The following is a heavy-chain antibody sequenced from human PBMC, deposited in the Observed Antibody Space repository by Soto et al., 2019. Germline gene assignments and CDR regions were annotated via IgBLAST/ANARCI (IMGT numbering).Heavy chain of an antibody. CDR2: ISGSGGST. CDR1: GFTFSSYA. CDR3: AKDLRSYSGGYCDY. Sequence: PGGSLRLSCAASGFTFSSYAMSWVRQAPGKGLEWVSAISGSGGSTYYADSVKGRFTISRDNSKNTLYLQMNSLRAEDTAVYYCAKDLRSYSGGYCDYWGQGTLVTVSS. D-gene: IGHD1-26*01. J-gene: IGHJ4*02. V-gene: IGHV3-23*01.